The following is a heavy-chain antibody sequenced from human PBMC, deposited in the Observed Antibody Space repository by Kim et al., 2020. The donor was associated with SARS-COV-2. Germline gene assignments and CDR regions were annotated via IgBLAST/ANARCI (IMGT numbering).Heavy chain of an antibody. Sequence: STNYQTDAVQGRFTIHRDNAKTTLYLQMNNRRPEDTAVYYCAKGHVACWGQGTQVTVSS. CDR3: AKGHVAC. CDR2: STN. D-gene: IGHD5-12*01. V-gene: IGHV3-33*06. J-gene: IGHJ4*02.